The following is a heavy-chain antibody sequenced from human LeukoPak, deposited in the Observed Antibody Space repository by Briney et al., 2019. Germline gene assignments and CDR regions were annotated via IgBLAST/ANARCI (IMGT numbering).Heavy chain of an antibody. Sequence: GGSLRLSCAASGFTFSSNAMSWVRQAPGKGLEWVSAISGSDARTYYADSVKGRFTISRDNAKNTLYLQMSSLRAEDTAVYYCAKPLSGWYSFDYWGQGTLVTVSS. J-gene: IGHJ4*02. V-gene: IGHV3-23*01. CDR1: GFTFSSNA. CDR2: ISGSDART. D-gene: IGHD6-19*01. CDR3: AKPLSGWYSFDY.